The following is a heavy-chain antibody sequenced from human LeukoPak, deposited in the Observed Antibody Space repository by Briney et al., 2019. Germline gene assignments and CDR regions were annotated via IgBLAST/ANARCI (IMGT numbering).Heavy chain of an antibody. D-gene: IGHD2-2*01. V-gene: IGHV4-30-2*01. J-gene: IGHJ6*02. CDR1: GGSISSGGYS. Sequence: SQTLLLTCAVSGGSISSGGYSWSWIRQPPGKGLEWIGYIYHSGSTYYNPSLKSRVTISVDRSKNQFSLKLSSVTAADTAVYYCARERGSSTACPACVDVWGQGTTVTVSS. CDR2: IYHSGST. CDR3: ARERGSSTACPACVDV.